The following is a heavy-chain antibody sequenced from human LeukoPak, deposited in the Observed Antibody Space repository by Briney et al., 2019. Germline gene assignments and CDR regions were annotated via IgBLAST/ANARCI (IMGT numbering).Heavy chain of an antibody. Sequence: GGSLRLSCAASGFFFSTYAMHWVRQAPGMGPEWVAVVTHDGSTKYYTDSVRGRFTISRDNSKNTFFLQLNGLRTGDTAVYYCARAIMGTENLDYWGQGTLVTVSS. V-gene: IGHV3-30*10. J-gene: IGHJ4*02. CDR2: VTHDGSTK. D-gene: IGHD5-18*01. CDR3: ARAIMGTENLDY. CDR1: GFFFSTYA.